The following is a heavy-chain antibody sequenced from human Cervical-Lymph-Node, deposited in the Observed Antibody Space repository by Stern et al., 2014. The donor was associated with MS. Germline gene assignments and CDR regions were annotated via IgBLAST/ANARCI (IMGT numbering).Heavy chain of an antibody. CDR3: ANTASYYYYYGMDV. CDR1: GSTFSIYG. CDR2: IIPIFSTA. D-gene: IGHD5-18*01. V-gene: IGHV1-69*01. J-gene: IGHJ6*02. Sequence: VQLVESGAEVKKPGSSVKVSCQASGSTFSIYGFSWVRQAPGQGLEWMGGIIPIFSTASYAQKLQGRVTITADESTSTSYMELSSLRSEDTAVYYCANTASYYYYYGMDVWGQGTTVTVSS.